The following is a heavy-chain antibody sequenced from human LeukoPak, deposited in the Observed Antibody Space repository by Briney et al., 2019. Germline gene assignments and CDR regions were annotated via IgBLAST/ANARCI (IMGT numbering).Heavy chain of an antibody. CDR3: ARGVVVVPAAILRYSGYDPYNY. CDR1: GGSFSGYY. CDR2: INHSGST. D-gene: IGHD2-2*02. J-gene: IGHJ4*02. V-gene: IGHV4-34*01. Sequence: SETLSLTCAVYGGSFSGYYWSWIRQPPGKGLEWIGEINHSGSTNYNPSLKSRVTISVDTSKNQFSLKLSSVTAADTAVYYCARGVVVVPAAILRYSGYDPYNYWGQGTLVTASS.